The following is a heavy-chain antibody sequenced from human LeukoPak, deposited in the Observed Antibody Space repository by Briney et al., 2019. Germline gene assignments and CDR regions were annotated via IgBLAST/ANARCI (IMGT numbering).Heavy chain of an antibody. CDR2: INTNTGNP. CDR3: ARDQEPQHYDSSGHPVDY. D-gene: IGHD3-22*01. Sequence: GASVKVSCKASGYTFTGYYMHWVRQAPGQGLEWMGWINTNTGNPTYAQGFTGRFVFSLDTSVSTAYLQISSLKAEDTAVYYCARDQEPQHYDSSGHPVDYWGQGTLVTVSS. J-gene: IGHJ4*02. V-gene: IGHV7-4-1*02. CDR1: GYTFTGYY.